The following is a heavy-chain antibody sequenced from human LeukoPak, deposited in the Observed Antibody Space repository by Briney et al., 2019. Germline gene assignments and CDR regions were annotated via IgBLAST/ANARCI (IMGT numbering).Heavy chain of an antibody. D-gene: IGHD6-6*01. V-gene: IGHV4-38-2*02. Sequence: SETLSLTCTVSGYSISSGYYWGWLRQPPGKGLEWIGSIYHSGTTDYNPSLRTRVTISVDASRNQFSLNLSSVTAADTAVYYCARWSGSVTARNYYYYMDVWGEGTTVTVSS. CDR2: IYHSGTT. J-gene: IGHJ6*03. CDR3: ARWSGSVTARNYYYYMDV. CDR1: GYSISSGYY.